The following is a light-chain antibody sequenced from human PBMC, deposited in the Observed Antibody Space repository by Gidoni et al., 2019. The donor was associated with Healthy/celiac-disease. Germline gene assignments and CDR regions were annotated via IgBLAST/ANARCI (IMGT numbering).Light chain of an antibody. CDR2: DAS. V-gene: IGKV1-33*01. CDR3: QQYDNLPGT. J-gene: IGKJ4*01. CDR1: QDISND. Sequence: DIQMTQSPSSLSASVGDRVTITCQASQDISNDLNWYQQKPGKAPKLLIYDASNLETGVPSRFSGSGSGTDFTFTISSLQPEDIATYYCQQYDNLPGTFGGGTKVEIK.